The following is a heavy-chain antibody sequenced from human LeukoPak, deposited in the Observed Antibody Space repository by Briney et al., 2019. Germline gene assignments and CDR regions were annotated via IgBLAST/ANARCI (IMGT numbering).Heavy chain of an antibody. J-gene: IGHJ4*02. CDR2: ISYDGSNK. Sequence: GGSLRLSCAASGFTFSSYGMHWVRQAPGKGLEWVAVISYDGSNKYYADSVKGRFTISRDNSKNTLYLQMNSLRAEDTAVYYCAKDGGAYCSGGSCYHDYWGQGTLVTVSS. CDR3: AKDGGAYCSGGSCYHDY. D-gene: IGHD2-15*01. V-gene: IGHV3-30*18. CDR1: GFTFSSYG.